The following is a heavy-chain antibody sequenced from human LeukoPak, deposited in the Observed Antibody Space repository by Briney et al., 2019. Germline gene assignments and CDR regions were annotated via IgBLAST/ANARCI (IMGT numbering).Heavy chain of an antibody. CDR1: GFTVSSNY. J-gene: IGHJ4*02. CDR2: IYSGGSI. CDR3: ARGSTVAGTRTVPSPER. D-gene: IGHD6-19*01. V-gene: IGHV3-53*01. Sequence: GGSLRLSCAASGFTVSSNYMSWVRQAPGKGLEWVSVIYSGGSIYYADSVKGRFTISRDNAKSSLYLQMNSLRADDTAVYYCARGSTVAGTRTVPSPERWGQGTLVTVSS.